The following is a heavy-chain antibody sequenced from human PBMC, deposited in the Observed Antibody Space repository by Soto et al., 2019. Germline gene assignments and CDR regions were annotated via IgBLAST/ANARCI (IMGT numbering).Heavy chain of an antibody. J-gene: IGHJ6*02. Sequence: QVQLVQSGSELKKPGASVKVSCKASGYTFTSYAMNWVRQAPGQGLEWIGWINTNTGNPTYAQGFTGRFVFSLDTSAPTPYLQTRSLKSEQTAIDYRAREPSRTRYYHDTNVCRQGTTVTVSS. CDR3: AREPSRTRYYHDTNV. CDR1: GYTFTSYA. D-gene: IGHD2-2*01. V-gene: IGHV7-4-1*01. CDR2: INTNTGNP.